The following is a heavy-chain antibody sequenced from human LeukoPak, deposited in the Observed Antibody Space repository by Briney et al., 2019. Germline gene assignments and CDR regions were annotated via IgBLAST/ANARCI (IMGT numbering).Heavy chain of an antibody. CDR1: GFTFSSHS. V-gene: IGHV3-48*01. J-gene: IGHJ4*02. Sequence: GGSLRLSCAASGFTFSSHSMNWVRQAPGKGLEWVSYISSSSSTIYYADSVKGRFTISRDNAKNSLYLQMNSLRVEDTAVYYCARGATSSWDYWGQGTLVTVSS. D-gene: IGHD6-13*01. CDR2: ISSSSSTI. CDR3: ARGATSSWDY.